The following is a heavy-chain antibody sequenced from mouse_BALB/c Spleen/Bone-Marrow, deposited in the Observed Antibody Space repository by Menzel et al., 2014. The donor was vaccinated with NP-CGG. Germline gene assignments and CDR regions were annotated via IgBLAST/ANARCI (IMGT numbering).Heavy chain of an antibody. CDR1: GFTFGNYA. Sequence: EVKVVESGGGLVQPGGSLKLSCAASGFTFGNYAMSWVRQTPDKRLELVATINSNGGSTYYPDSVKGRFTISRDNARNTLYLRMSSLKSEDTAMYYCARVAYYNVYFDYWGQGTTLTVSS. V-gene: IGHV5-6-3*01. CDR3: ARVAYYNVYFDY. D-gene: IGHD2-12*01. CDR2: INSNGGST. J-gene: IGHJ2*01.